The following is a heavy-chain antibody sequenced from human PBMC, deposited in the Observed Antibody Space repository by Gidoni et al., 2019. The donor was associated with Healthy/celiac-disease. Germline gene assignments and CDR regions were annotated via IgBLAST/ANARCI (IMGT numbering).Heavy chain of an antibody. CDR1: GFTFDDYA. D-gene: IGHD4-17*01. J-gene: IGHJ4*02. Sequence: EVQLVESGGGLVQPGRSLRLSCAASGFTFDDYAMHWVRQAPGKGLEWFSGISWNSGSIGYADSVKGRFTISRDNAKNSLYLQMNSLRAEDTALYYCAKDPRRTVTTVDYWGQGTLVTVSS. V-gene: IGHV3-9*01. CDR2: ISWNSGSI. CDR3: AKDPRRTVTTVDY.